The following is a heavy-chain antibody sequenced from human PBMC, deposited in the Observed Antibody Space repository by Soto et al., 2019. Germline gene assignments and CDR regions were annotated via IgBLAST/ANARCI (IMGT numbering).Heavy chain of an antibody. V-gene: IGHV3-11*01. CDR2: INPTGTNV. Sequence: QVQLVESGGGWVKPGGSLRLSCAASGFTFSDFYMTWVRHAPGKGLEVMSYINPTGTNVQYVASVRGRFTVSRDNSKHSLLLQMKSQRAEDQAGYYFAGGSTILSLGRGTLVTVSS. J-gene: IGHJ5*02. D-gene: IGHD2-21*01. CDR1: GFTFSDFY. CDR3: AGGSTILS.